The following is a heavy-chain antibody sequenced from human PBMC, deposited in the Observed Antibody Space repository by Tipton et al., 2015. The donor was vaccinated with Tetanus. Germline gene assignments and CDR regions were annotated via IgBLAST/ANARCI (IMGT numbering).Heavy chain of an antibody. D-gene: IGHD1-26*01. CDR1: GDSVSGYY. J-gene: IGHJ3*02. Sequence: TLSLTCTVSGDSVSGYYWNWVRQNPGKGLEWLGYIFSGGTTFYSPSLNGRVSMSLDTSKNLFALRLASVTAADTAVYYCARDRHPYRISGAFRGNDALDIWGPGALVTVSS. CDR2: IFSGGTT. CDR3: ARDRHPYRISGAFRGNDALDI. V-gene: IGHV4-31*03.